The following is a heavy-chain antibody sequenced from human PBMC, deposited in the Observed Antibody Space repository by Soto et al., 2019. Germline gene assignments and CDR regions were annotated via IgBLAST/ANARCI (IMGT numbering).Heavy chain of an antibody. CDR1: GFTFGTYW. CDR2: IKEDGSEK. Sequence: PGGSLRLSCVASGFTFGTYWMSWLRQAPGKGLEWVANIKEDGSEKKYVDTVKGRITITRDNAKNSLHLQMDSLRDEDTAVYYCARDFRFLDYWGQGTLVTVSS. CDR3: ARDFRFLDY. J-gene: IGHJ4*02. V-gene: IGHV3-7*01.